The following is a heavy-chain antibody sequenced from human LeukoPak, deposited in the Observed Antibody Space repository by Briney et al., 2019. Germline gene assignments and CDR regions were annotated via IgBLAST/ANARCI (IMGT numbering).Heavy chain of an antibody. CDR2: IIPILGIA. D-gene: IGHD6-13*01. CDR1: GGTFSSYA. V-gene: IGHV1-69*04. Sequence: SVKLSCKAAGGTFSSYAISWVRQAPGQGLEWMGRIIPILGIANYAQKFQGRVTITADKSTSTAYMELSSLRSEDTAVYYCVWGAAGKGWFDPWGQGTLVTVSS. CDR3: VWGAAGKGWFDP. J-gene: IGHJ5*02.